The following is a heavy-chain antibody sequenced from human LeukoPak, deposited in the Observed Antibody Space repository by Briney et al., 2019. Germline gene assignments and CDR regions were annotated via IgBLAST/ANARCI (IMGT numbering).Heavy chain of an antibody. CDR2: IIGTSSII. CDR1: GFAFGTYT. Sequence: GGSLRLSCTASGFAFGTYTMNWVRQAPGKGPEWLSYIIGTSSIIYYADSVKGRFTISRDNAKNSLYLQMNSLRAEDTAVYYCARRGITMIVVVIMHYFDYWGQGTLVTVSS. J-gene: IGHJ4*02. V-gene: IGHV3-48*04. CDR3: ARRGITMIVVVIMHYFDY. D-gene: IGHD3-22*01.